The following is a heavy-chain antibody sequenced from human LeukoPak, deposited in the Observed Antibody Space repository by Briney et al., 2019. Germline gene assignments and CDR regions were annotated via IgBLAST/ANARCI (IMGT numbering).Heavy chain of an antibody. D-gene: IGHD3-10*01. CDR3: ARHYGPGSGSSIEFDY. V-gene: IGHV4-38-2*01. Sequence: SETLSLTCAVSGYSISSGYYWGWIRQPPGKGLEWIGSIYHSGSTYYNPSLKSRVTISVDTSKNQFSLKLSSVTAADTAVNYCARHYGPGSGSSIEFDYWGQGTLVTVSS. CDR1: GYSISSGYY. J-gene: IGHJ4*02. CDR2: IYHSGST.